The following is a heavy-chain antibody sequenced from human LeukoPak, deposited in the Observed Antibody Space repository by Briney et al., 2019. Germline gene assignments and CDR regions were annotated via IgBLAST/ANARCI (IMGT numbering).Heavy chain of an antibody. CDR2: IYTSGST. J-gene: IGHJ4*02. V-gene: IGHV4-61*02. CDR1: GGSISSGSYY. Sequence: SETLSLTCTVSGGSISSGSYYWSWIRQPAGKGLEWIGRIYTSGSTNYNPSLKSRVTISVDTSKNQFSLKLSSVTAADTAVYYCARGKGYYGSGSLGFDYWGQGTLVTVSS. D-gene: IGHD3-10*01. CDR3: ARGKGYYGSGSLGFDY.